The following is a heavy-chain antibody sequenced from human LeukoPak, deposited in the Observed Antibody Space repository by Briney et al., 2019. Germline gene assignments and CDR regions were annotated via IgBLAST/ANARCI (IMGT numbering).Heavy chain of an antibody. D-gene: IGHD6-19*01. V-gene: IGHV3-23*01. J-gene: IGHJ6*04. Sequence: GTLRLSCAASGFTFTSYAMNWVRQAPGKGLEWVSSISGSGGSTYHADSVKGRFTISRDNSKNTLYLQMNSLRAEDAAVYYCAKHLGSPGYSSGWYGQDVWGKGTTVTVSS. CDR2: ISGSGGST. CDR3: AKHLGSPGYSSGWYGQDV. CDR1: GFTFTSYA.